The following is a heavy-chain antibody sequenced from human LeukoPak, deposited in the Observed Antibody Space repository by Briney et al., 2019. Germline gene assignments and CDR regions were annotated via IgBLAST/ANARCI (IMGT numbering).Heavy chain of an antibody. V-gene: IGHV4-34*01. CDR2: INHSGST. Sequence: PSETLSLTCAVFGGSFSGYYWSWIRQPPGKGLEWIGEINHSGSTNYNPSLKSRVTISVDTSKNQFSLKLSSVTAADTAMYYCARRRYFDYWGQGTLVTVSS. CDR3: ARRRYFDY. J-gene: IGHJ4*02. D-gene: IGHD3-9*01. CDR1: GGSFSGYY.